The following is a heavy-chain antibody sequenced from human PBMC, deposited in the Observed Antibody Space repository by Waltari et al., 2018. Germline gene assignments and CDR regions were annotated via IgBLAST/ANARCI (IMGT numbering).Heavy chain of an antibody. CDR3: TRQVLGYCTSAACRRLES. V-gene: IGHV4-38-2*01. CDR1: GYATHSRFY. J-gene: IGHJ4*02. CDR2: IYHDGTT. D-gene: IGHD2-2*03. Sequence: QLQLQESGPGLVKSSEILSLTCAASGYATHSRFYWGWIRQPPGRGLEWVATIYHDGTTFYNPSLTGRVTTSMDTSKNQFSLKMKSVTAADTAVYYCTRQVLGYCTSAACRRLESWGQGTLVTVSS.